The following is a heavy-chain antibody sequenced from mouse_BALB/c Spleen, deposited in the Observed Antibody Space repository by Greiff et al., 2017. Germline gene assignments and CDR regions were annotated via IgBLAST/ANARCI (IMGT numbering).Heavy chain of an antibody. CDR3: ARGDYGSWFAY. J-gene: IGHJ3*01. D-gene: IGHD1-2*01. CDR1: GFTFSDYY. Sequence: EVKVVESGGGLVKPGGSLKLSCAASGFTFSDYYMYWVRQTPEKRLEWVATISDGGSYTYYPDSVKGRFTISRDNAKNNLYLQMSSLKSEDTAMYYCARGDYGSWFAYWGQGTLVTVSA. CDR2: ISDGGSYT. V-gene: IGHV5-4*02.